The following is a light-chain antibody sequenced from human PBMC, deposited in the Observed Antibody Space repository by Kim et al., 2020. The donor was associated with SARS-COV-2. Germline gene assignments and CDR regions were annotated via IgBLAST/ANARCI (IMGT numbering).Light chain of an antibody. J-gene: IGLJ3*02. V-gene: IGLV1-47*01. CDR2: MNN. CDR3: AAWDDSLSGSWV. Sequence: QRVTSSWSGSSSNIGSNYVYWYQQRPGTAPKLLIYMNNQRPSGVPDRFSGSKSGTSASLAISGLRSEDEADYYCAAWDDSLSGSWVFGGGTQLTVL. CDR1: SSNIGSNY.